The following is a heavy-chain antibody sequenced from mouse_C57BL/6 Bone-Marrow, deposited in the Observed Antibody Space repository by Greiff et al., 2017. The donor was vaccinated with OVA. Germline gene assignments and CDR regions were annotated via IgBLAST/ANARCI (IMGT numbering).Heavy chain of an antibody. V-gene: IGHV7-3*01. D-gene: IGHD6-1*01. CDR2: IRNKANGYTT. J-gene: IGHJ4*01. CDR3: ARYIEGAMDY. CDR1: GFTFTDYY. Sequence: EVKLVESGGGLVQPGGSLSLSCAASGFTFTDYYMSWVRQPPGKALEWLGFIRNKANGYTTEYSASVKGRFTISRDNSQSILYLQMNALRAEDSATYYCARYIEGAMDYWGQGTSVTVSS.